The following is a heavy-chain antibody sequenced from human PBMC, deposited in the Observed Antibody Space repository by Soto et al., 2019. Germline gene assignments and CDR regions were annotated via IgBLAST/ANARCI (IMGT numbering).Heavy chain of an antibody. CDR3: ARVAIFGVVATYGMDV. J-gene: IGHJ6*02. D-gene: IGHD3-3*01. CDR1: GFTFSSYA. V-gene: IGHV3-30-3*01. Sequence: QVQLVESGGGVVQPGRSLRLSCAASGFTFSSYAMHWVRQAPGKGLECAAVISSDGSNKNYADSVKGRFTISRDNSNNTLYLQMNSLRAEDTAVYYCARVAIFGVVATYGMDVWGQGTTVIVSS. CDR2: ISSDGSNK.